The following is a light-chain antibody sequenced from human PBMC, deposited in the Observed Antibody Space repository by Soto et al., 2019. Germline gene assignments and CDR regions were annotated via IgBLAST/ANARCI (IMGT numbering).Light chain of an antibody. CDR1: QDIRSW. CDR2: DST. CDR3: QQXXSXXYT. V-gene: IGKV1-12*01. Sequence: DIQMTQSPSSVSASVGDRVTITCRASQDIRSWLVWYQHKPGKAPNLLMFDSTTLQSGVPSRFSGSGSGTDFTLTXXXXXXXDFATYYCQQXXSXXYTFGQ. J-gene: IGKJ2*01.